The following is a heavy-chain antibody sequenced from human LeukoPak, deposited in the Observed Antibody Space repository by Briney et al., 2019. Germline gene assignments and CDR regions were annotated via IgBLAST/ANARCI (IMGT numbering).Heavy chain of an antibody. Sequence: PGGSLRLSCAVSGFTFSDYTMNWVRQTPGKGLEWVASIEPNGNEKYSSDSLKDRFTISRDNSKNTLYLQLNTVRPEDTAVFYCARGVTSWPQGPYHFDYWGQGILITVSS. V-gene: IGHV3-30*02. CDR1: GFTFSDYT. J-gene: IGHJ4*02. D-gene: IGHD2-2*01. CDR2: IEPNGNEK. CDR3: ARGVTSWPQGPYHFDY.